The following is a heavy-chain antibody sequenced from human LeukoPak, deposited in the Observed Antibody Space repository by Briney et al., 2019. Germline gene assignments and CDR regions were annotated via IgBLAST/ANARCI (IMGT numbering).Heavy chain of an antibody. Sequence: GGSLRLSCAASGFTVSSNYMSWVRQAPGKGLEWVSVIYSGGSTYYADSVKGRFTISRDNSKNTLYLQMNSLRAEDTAVYYCARAGGLERRGVRWAFDIWGQGTMVTVSS. V-gene: IGHV3-53*01. CDR3: ARAGGLERRGVRWAFDI. CDR1: GFTVSSNY. D-gene: IGHD1-1*01. CDR2: IYSGGST. J-gene: IGHJ3*02.